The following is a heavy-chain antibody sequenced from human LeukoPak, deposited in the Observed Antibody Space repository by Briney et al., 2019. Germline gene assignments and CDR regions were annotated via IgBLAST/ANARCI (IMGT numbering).Heavy chain of an antibody. J-gene: IGHJ4*02. V-gene: IGHV4-30-4*01. CDR1: GGSISSGDYY. CDR2: VYYRGST. CDR3: ARERTYYFDY. Sequence: SETLSLTCTVSGGSISSGDYYWSWIRQPPGQGLEWIRYVYYRGSTYYNPSLKSRVIISVDTSKNQFSLKLSSMTAADTAVYYCARERTYYFDYWGQGTQVTVSS.